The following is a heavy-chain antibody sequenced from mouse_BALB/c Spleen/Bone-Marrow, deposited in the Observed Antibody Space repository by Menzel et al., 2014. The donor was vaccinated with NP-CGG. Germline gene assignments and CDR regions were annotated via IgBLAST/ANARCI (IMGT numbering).Heavy chain of an antibody. Sequence: EVQLQQSGPELEKPGASVKISCKASGYSFTGYNVNWVKQNNGKSLEWIGNIDPSYGGISYNQKFKGKATLTVDKSSNTAYMQLKSLTSEDSAVYYCAISIEYRPLDYWGQGTLATVSA. CDR2: IDPSYGGI. D-gene: IGHD2-14*01. J-gene: IGHJ3*01. V-gene: IGHV1-39*01. CDR1: GYSFTGYN. CDR3: AISIEYRPLDY.